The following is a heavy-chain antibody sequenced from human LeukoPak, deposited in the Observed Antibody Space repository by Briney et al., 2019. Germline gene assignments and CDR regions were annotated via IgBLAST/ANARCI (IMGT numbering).Heavy chain of an antibody. CDR1: GFTFSTYS. CDR3: ARDTYWFDP. V-gene: IGHV3-48*04. Sequence: GGSLRLSCAASGFTFSTYSMNWVRQAPGKGLEWVSYISSSSTTIYYADSVKGRFTISRDNAKNSLYLQMNSLRAEDTAVYYCARDTYWFDPLGPGNPGHRLL. J-gene: IGHJ5*02. CDR2: ISSSSTTI.